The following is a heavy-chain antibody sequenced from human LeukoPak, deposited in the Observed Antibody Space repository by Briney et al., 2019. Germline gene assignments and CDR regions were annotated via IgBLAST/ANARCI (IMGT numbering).Heavy chain of an antibody. CDR2: IYYSGST. J-gene: IGHJ4*02. D-gene: IGHD6-19*01. CDR3: ARYSGWRYYFDY. CDR1: GGSFSGYY. V-gene: IGHV4-59*01. Sequence: SETLSLTCAVYGGSFSGYYWSWIRQPPGKGLEWIGYIYYSGSTNYSPSLKSRVSISVDTSKNQFSLKLSSVTAADTAVYYCARYSGWRYYFDYWGQGTLVTVSS.